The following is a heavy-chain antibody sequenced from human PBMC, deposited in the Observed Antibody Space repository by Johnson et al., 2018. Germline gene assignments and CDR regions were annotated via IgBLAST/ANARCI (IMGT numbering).Heavy chain of an antibody. V-gene: IGHV3-33*01. Sequence: QVQLVQSGGGVVQXGRSVRLSCTVSGLNFKNFGMHWVRQAPGKGPEWVASVWTDESNTECYGDSAKGRFTIFRDNSKSTVYLQMNSLRVDDTALYYCASEDAAMVDIGTFDIWGQGTMVTVS. CDR1: GLNFKNFG. D-gene: IGHD2-15*01. J-gene: IGHJ3*02. CDR3: ASEDAAMVDIGTFDI. CDR2: VWTDESNTE.